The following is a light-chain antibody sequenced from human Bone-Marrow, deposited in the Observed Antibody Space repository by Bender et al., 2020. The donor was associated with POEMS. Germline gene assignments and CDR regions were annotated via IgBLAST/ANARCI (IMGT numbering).Light chain of an antibody. CDR2: ENF. CDR3: CAYAGSGILV. J-gene: IGLJ3*02. V-gene: IGLV2-23*01. Sequence: QSALTQPASVSGSPGQSITISCTGTSSDVGSYNLVSWYQQHPGKAPKLIIYENFKRPSGVSNRFSGSKSGKTASLTISGLQAEDEADFYCCAYAGSGILVFGGGTKVTVV. CDR1: SSDVGSYNL.